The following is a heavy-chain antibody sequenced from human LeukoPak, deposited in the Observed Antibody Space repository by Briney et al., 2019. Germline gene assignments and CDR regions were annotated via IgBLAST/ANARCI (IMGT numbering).Heavy chain of an antibody. CDR1: GFTFSYYW. D-gene: IGHD2-15*01. CDR2: IKRDASEE. Sequence: PGGSLRLSCAASGFTFSYYWMTWVRQAPGKGLEWVANIKRDASEEHYMDSVKGRFTISRDNGRNSLHLEMNSLRAEDTAVYYCARDRNTCNGNICYDVFDIWGQGTMVTVSS. J-gene: IGHJ3*02. V-gene: IGHV3-7*01. CDR3: ARDRNTCNGNICYDVFDI.